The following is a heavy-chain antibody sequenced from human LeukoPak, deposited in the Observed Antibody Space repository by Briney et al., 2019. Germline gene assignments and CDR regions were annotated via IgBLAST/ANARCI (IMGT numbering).Heavy chain of an antibody. Sequence: GGSLRLPCAASGFTFSSYGMHWVRQAPGKGLEWVAFIRYDGSNKYYADSVKGRFTISRDNSKNTLYQQMNSLRAEDTAVYYCAKDLVRGVTVFDYWGQGTLVTVSS. V-gene: IGHV3-30*02. CDR1: GFTFSSYG. D-gene: IGHD3-10*01. CDR2: IRYDGSNK. CDR3: AKDLVRGVTVFDY. J-gene: IGHJ4*02.